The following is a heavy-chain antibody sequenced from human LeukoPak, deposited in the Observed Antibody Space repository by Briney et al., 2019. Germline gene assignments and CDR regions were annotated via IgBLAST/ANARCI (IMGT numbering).Heavy chain of an antibody. J-gene: IGHJ4*02. CDR2: ISYTGSA. CDR1: GGSISSSSYY. CDR3: ARGPGAAYFDY. V-gene: IGHV4-39*07. Sequence: PSETLSLTCTVSGGSISSSSYYWGWIRQPPGKGLEWIGVISYTGSAYYNPSLKSRVTISVDTSKNQFSLKLISVTAADTAVYYCARGPGAAYFDYWGQGTLVTVSS.